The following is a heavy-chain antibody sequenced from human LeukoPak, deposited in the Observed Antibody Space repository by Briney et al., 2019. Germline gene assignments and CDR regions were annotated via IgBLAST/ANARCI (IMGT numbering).Heavy chain of an antibody. CDR3: ASN. CDR2: ISSDESIT. CDR1: GFTFSNYW. V-gene: IGHV3-74*01. Sequence: GGSLRLSCPASGFTFSNYWKHWVRQAPGKGLVWVSRISSDESITSYADSVKVRFTISRDNAKNTLFLQMNGLRAEDTAVYYCASNWGQGIVVTVSS. J-gene: IGHJ4*02. D-gene: IGHD2-8*01.